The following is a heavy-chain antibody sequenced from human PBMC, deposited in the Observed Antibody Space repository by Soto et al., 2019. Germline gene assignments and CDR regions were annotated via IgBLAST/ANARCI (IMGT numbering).Heavy chain of an antibody. D-gene: IGHD6-13*01. J-gene: IGHJ6*02. V-gene: IGHV5-10-1*01. CDR2: IDPSDSYT. Sequence: PGESLKISCKGSVYSFTSYWISWVRQMPGKGLEWMGRIDPSDSYTNYSPSFQGHVTISADKSISTAYLQWSSLKASDTAMYYCARLQSSSWYYYYYGMDVWGQGTTVTVSS. CDR1: VYSFTSYW. CDR3: ARLQSSSWYYYYYGMDV.